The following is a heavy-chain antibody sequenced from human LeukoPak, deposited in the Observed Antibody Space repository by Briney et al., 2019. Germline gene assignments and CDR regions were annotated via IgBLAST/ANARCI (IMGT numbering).Heavy chain of an antibody. D-gene: IGHD2-2*01. CDR1: GFTLSSHA. V-gene: IGHV3-23*01. J-gene: IGHJ4*02. CDR3: AKDKLPTAMFSYVY. Sequence: GGCLRLSCAASGFTLSSHAMTWVRQAPGKGLEWVSGIAYSGDSTYYAGSVKGRFTISRDNSRNTLYLQMNSLRAEDTAVYYCAKDKLPTAMFSYVYWGQGTLVTVSS. CDR2: IAYSGDST.